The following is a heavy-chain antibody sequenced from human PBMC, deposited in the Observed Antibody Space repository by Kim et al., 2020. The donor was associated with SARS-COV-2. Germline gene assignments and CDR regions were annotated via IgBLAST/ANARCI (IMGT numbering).Heavy chain of an antibody. V-gene: IGHV3-53*01. CDR2: IYGGGST. Sequence: GGSLRLSCAASGFTVSSNYMSWVRQAPGKGLEWVSVIYGGGSTYYADSVKGRFTISRDNSKNTLYLQMNSLRVEDTAVYYCAREGVQGAFDIWGQGTMVTVSS. CDR1: GFTVSSNY. CDR3: AREGVQGAFDI. D-gene: IGHD3-10*01. J-gene: IGHJ3*02.